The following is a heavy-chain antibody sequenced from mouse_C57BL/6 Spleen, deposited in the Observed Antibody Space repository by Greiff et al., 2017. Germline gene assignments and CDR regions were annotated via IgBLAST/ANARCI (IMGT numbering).Heavy chain of an antibody. Sequence: EVQLQQSGPELVKPGASVKISCKASGYTFTDYYMNWVKQSHGKSLEWIGDINPNNGGTSYNQKFKGKATLTVDKSSSTAYMELRSLTSEDSAVYYCANLDSSGPFAYWGQGTLVTVSA. CDR1: GYTFTDYY. CDR2: INPNNGGT. V-gene: IGHV1-26*01. J-gene: IGHJ3*01. CDR3: ANLDSSGPFAY. D-gene: IGHD3-2*02.